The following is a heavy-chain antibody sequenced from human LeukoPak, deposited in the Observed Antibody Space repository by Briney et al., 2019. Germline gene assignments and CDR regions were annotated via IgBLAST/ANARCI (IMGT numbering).Heavy chain of an antibody. V-gene: IGHV1-8*01. CDR2: MNPNSGNA. Sequence: GASVKVSCKASGYTFTSYDINWVRQATGQGLEWMGWMNPNSGNAGYAQKFQGRVTMTRNTSISTAYMELSSLRSEDTAVYYCATTYSSGWYTWFDPWGQGTLVTVSP. D-gene: IGHD6-19*01. J-gene: IGHJ5*02. CDR1: GYTFTSYD. CDR3: ATTYSSGWYTWFDP.